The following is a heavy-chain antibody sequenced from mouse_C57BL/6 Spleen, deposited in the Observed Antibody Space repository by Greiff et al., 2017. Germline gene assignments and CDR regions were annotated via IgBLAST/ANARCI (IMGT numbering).Heavy chain of an antibody. CDR3: ARPGSPLYYAMDY. CDR2: INPNNGGT. D-gene: IGHD1-1*01. Sequence: VQLQQSGPELVKPGASVKISCKASGYTFTDYYMNWVKQSHGKSLEWLGDINPNNGGTSYNQKFKGKATLTVDKSSSTAYMELRSLTSEDSAVYYCARPGSPLYYAMDYWGQGTSVTVSS. J-gene: IGHJ4*01. CDR1: GYTFTDYY. V-gene: IGHV1-26*01.